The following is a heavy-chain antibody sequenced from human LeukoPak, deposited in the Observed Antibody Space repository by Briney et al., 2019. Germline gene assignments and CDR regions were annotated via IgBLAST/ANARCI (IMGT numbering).Heavy chain of an antibody. CDR1: GFTFSSYG. V-gene: IGHV3-30*03. CDR2: ISYDGSNK. Sequence: GGSLRLSCAASGFTFSSYGMHWVRQAPGKGLEWVAVISYDGSNKYYADSVKGRFTISRDNAKNSLYLQMNSLRAEDTAVYYCARLYSSSPYRYYYYYYMDVWGKGTTVTVSS. CDR3: ARLYSSSPYRYYYYYYMDV. D-gene: IGHD6-13*01. J-gene: IGHJ6*03.